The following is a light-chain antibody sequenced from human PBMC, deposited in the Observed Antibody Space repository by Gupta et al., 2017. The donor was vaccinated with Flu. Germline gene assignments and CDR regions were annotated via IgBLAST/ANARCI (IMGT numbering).Light chain of an antibody. CDR2: SNS. Sequence: QRVTISCSGSSSNIGSNTVNWYQQLPGTAPKLLIYSNSQRPSGVPDRFSGSKSGTSASLAISGLQSEDEADYYCATWDDSLKEVFGGGTKLTVL. CDR1: SSNIGSNT. J-gene: IGLJ2*01. V-gene: IGLV1-44*01. CDR3: ATWDDSLKEV.